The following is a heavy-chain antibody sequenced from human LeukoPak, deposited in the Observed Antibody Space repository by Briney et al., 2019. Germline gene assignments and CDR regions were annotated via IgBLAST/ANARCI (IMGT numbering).Heavy chain of an antibody. CDR2: IKQDGSEK. D-gene: IGHD1-26*01. V-gene: IGHV3-7*01. Sequence: GGSLRLSCAASGFTFSSYWMSWVRQAPGKGLEWVANIKQDGSEKYYVDSVKGRFTISRDNAKNSLYLQMNSLRAEDTAVYYCARDKLVNDLPSGAFDIWGQGTMVTVSS. CDR3: ARDKLVNDLPSGAFDI. CDR1: GFTFSSYW. J-gene: IGHJ3*02.